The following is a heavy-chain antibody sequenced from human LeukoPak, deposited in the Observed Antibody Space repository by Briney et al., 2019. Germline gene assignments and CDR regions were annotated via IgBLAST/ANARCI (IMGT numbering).Heavy chain of an antibody. CDR3: ARGGYSFDY. J-gene: IGHJ4*02. Sequence: GGSLRLSCAASGFTLSGYWMSWVRQAPGKGLEWVARLHADGIERYFVDSVKGRFTISRDNAKNSLYLQMYSLRLGDTAVYYCARGGYSFDYLGQGTLVTVSS. D-gene: IGHD5-12*01. CDR2: LHADGIER. CDR1: GFTLSGYW. V-gene: IGHV3-7*01.